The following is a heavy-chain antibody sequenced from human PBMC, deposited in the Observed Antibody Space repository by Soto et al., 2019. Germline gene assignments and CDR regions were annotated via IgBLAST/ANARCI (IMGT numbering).Heavy chain of an antibody. D-gene: IGHD1-26*01. CDR2: IYHSGRT. CDR1: GGSISSGGYS. J-gene: IGHJ4*02. CDR3: AAGGALPRYY. V-gene: IGHV4-30-2*01. Sequence: QLQLQESGSGLVKPSQTLSLTCAVSGGSISSGGYSWSWIRQPPGKGLEWIGYIYHSGRTYYNPSLKSRVTRSVDSSKNQFSLKLSSVTAADTAVYYCAAGGALPRYYWGQGTLVTVSS.